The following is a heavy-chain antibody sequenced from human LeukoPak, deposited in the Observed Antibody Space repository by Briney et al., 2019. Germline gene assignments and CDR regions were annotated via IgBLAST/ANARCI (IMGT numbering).Heavy chain of an antibody. CDR3: ARALQLERLNWFDP. V-gene: IGHV1-69*13. CDR1: GGTFSSYA. J-gene: IGHJ5*02. D-gene: IGHD1-1*01. Sequence: ASVKVSCKASGGTFSSYAISWVRQPPGQGLEWMGGIIPIFGTANYAQKFQGRVTITADESTSTAYMELSSLRSEDTAVYYCARALQLERLNWFDPWGQGTLVTVSS. CDR2: IIPIFGTA.